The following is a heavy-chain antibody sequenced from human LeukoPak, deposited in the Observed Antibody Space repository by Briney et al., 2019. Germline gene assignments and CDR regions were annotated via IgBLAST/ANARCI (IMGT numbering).Heavy chain of an antibody. CDR3: ARTVVFEF. J-gene: IGHJ4*02. CDR1: GFTFGDYA. CDR2: ISGSGGNT. V-gene: IGHV3-23*01. Sequence: GGSLRLSCAASGFTFGDYAMSWVRQAPGKGPEWVSSISGSGGNTYYVGSVRGRFTISRDNSKNTLYLQMNGLRAEDTARYYCARTVVFEFWGQGALVTVSS. D-gene: IGHD2-15*01.